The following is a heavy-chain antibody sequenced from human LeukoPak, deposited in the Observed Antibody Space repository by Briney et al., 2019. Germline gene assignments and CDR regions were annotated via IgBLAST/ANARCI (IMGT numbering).Heavy chain of an antibody. Sequence: GGSLRLSCAASGFTFSSYWMSWVRQAPGEGLEWVANIKQDGSEKYYVDSVKGRFTISRDNAKNSLYLQMNSLRAEDTAVYYCARAGYYYDSSGYYQIDYWGQGTLVTVSS. V-gene: IGHV3-7*01. J-gene: IGHJ4*02. CDR2: IKQDGSEK. D-gene: IGHD3-22*01. CDR1: GFTFSSYW. CDR3: ARAGYYYDSSGYYQIDY.